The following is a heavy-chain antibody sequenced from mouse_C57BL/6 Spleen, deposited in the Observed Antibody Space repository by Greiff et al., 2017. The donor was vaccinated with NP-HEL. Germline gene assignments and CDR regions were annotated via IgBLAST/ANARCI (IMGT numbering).Heavy chain of an antibody. D-gene: IGHD1-1*01. J-gene: IGHJ4*01. CDR3: ARGELRYGYYAMDY. V-gene: IGHV1-55*01. Sequence: QVQLQQSGAELVKPGASVKMSCKASGYTFTSYWITWVKQRPGQGLEWIGDIYPGSGSTNYNEKFKSKATLTVDTSSSTAYMQLSSLTSEDSAVYYCARGELRYGYYAMDYWGQGTSVTVSS. CDR1: GYTFTSYW. CDR2: IYPGSGST.